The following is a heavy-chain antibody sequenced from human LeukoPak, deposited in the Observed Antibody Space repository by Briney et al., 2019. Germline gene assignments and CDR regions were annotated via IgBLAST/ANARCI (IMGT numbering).Heavy chain of an antibody. Sequence: SETLSLTCTVSGVSISSYYWSWIRQPPGKGLEWIGYIYYSGSTNYNPSLKSRVTISVDTSKNQFSLKLSSVAAADTAVYYCARGGQLWSWGQGTLVTVSS. J-gene: IGHJ5*02. CDR2: IYYSGST. CDR3: ARGGQLWS. D-gene: IGHD5-18*01. CDR1: GVSISSYY. V-gene: IGHV4-59*01.